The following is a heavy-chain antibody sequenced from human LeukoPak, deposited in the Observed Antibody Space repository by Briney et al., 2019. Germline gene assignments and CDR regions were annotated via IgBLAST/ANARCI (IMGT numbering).Heavy chain of an antibody. CDR3: ARDPRGSEYSHFDS. CDR1: GFTFSSYY. Sequence: PGGSLRLSCAASGFTFSSYYMSWVRQAPGKGLEWVANIKQDGDEKHYVDSVKGRFTISRDNTKSSLYLEVSSLRAEDTAVYYCARDPRGSEYSHFDSWGQGTQVTVSS. J-gene: IGHJ4*02. V-gene: IGHV3-7*01. D-gene: IGHD3-10*01. CDR2: IKQDGDEK.